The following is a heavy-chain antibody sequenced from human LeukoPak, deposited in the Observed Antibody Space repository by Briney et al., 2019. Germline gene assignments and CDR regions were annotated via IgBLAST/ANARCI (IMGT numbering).Heavy chain of an antibody. V-gene: IGHV4-59*01. CDR1: GGSIRTYF. CDR3: ATGYCSGGSCPRPLDY. D-gene: IGHD2-15*01. J-gene: IGHJ4*02. CDR2: ISYSGST. Sequence: SETLSLTCTVSGGSIRTYFWSWIRQPPGKGLEWIGYISYSGSTNYNPSLKSRVTISVDTSKNQFSLKLNSMTAADTAVYYCATGYCSGGSCPRPLDYWGQGTLVTVSS.